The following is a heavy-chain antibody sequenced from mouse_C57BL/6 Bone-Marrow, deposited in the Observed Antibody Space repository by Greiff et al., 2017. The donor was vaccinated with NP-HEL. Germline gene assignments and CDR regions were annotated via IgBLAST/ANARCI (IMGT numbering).Heavy chain of an antibody. V-gene: IGHV5-16*01. J-gene: IGHJ4*01. CDR2: INYDGSST. Sequence: EVMLVEPEGGLVQPGSSMKLSCTTSGFTFSDYYMAWVRQVPEKGLDWVANINYDGSSTYYLDSLKSRFIISRDNAKNILYLQMSSLKSEDTATYYCAREGGLRRRTYAMDYWGQGTSVTVSS. D-gene: IGHD2-4*01. CDR1: GFTFSDYY. CDR3: AREGGLRRRTYAMDY.